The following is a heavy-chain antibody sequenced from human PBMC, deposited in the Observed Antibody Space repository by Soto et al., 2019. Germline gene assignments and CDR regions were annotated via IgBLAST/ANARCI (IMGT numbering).Heavy chain of an antibody. CDR2: FYYSQST. J-gene: IGHJ4*01. D-gene: IGHD4-17*01. CDR1: GGSLTSNSYY. Sequence: SETLSLTCTVSGGSLTSNSYYWGWIRQPPGKGLEWIGSFYYSQSTYFNPSLKSRVTISVETSKNQYSLKLSAVTAADTAVYYCARRSTVTYDYWCHGILVTVS. CDR3: ARRSTVTYDY. V-gene: IGHV4-39*01.